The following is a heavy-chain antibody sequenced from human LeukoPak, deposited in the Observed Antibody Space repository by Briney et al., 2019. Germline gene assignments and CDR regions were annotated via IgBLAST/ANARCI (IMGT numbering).Heavy chain of an antibody. CDR2: LDSDGSP. V-gene: IGHV3-53*01. J-gene: IGHJ6*02. Sequence: GGSLRLSCAAFGFTVRSDDMNWVRQAPGKGLEWVSILDSDGSPSYADSVKGRFTISRDNSKNTLDLQMNSLRAEDTAVHYCARAAAGRAYYHYGMDVWGQGTTVTVSS. CDR1: GFTVRSDD. CDR3: ARAAAGRAYYHYGMDV. D-gene: IGHD6-13*01.